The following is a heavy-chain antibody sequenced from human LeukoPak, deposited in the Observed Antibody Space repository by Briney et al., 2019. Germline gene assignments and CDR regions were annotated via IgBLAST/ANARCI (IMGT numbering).Heavy chain of an antibody. CDR2: IKQDGSEK. D-gene: IGHD3-10*01. Sequence: WGSLRLSCAASGFTFSSYWMSWVRQAPGKGLEWVANIKQDGSEKYYVDSVKGRFTISRDNAKNSLYLQMNSLRAEDTAVYYCARSPYYYGSGSYEYWGQGTLVTVSS. CDR1: GFTFSSYW. J-gene: IGHJ4*02. V-gene: IGHV3-7*01. CDR3: ARSPYYYGSGSYEY.